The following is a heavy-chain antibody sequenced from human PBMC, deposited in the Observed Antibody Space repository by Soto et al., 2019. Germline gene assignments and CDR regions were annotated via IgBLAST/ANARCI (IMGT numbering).Heavy chain of an antibody. J-gene: IGHJ2*01. CDR3: ARGPSGWYLWVWYFDL. V-gene: IGHV1-8*01. CDR2: MNPNSGNT. CDR1: GYTFTSYD. Sequence: QVQLVQSGAEVKKPGASVKVSCKASGYTFTSYDINWVRQATGQGVEWMGWMNPNSGNTGYAQKFQGRVTMTRNTSISTAYMELSSLRSEDTAVYYCARGPSGWYLWVWYFDLCGRGTLVTVSS. D-gene: IGHD6-19*01.